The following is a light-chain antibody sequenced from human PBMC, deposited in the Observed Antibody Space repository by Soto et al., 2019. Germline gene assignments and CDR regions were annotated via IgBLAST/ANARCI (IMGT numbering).Light chain of an antibody. Sequence: ENVLTQSPGTLSLSPGERATLSCRASQSVSSNYLAWYQQKPGQAPRLLIYGASTRATGIPARFSGSGSGTEFTLTISSLQSEDFAVYYCQQYNNWPLSLGPGTKV. J-gene: IGKJ1*01. CDR2: GAS. CDR3: QQYNNWPLS. CDR1: QSVSSN. V-gene: IGKV3-15*01.